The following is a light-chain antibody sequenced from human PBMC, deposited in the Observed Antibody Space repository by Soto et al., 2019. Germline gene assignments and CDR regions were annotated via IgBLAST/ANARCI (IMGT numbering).Light chain of an antibody. CDR1: QSVSSN. J-gene: IGKJ2*01. Sequence: EIVMTQSPVTLSVSPGERATLSRRASQSVSSNLAWYQQKPGQAPRLLIYGASTRATGIPARFSGSGSGTEFTLTISSLQSEDFAVYYCQQYNNWPPYTFGQGTKLEI. V-gene: IGKV3-15*01. CDR3: QQYNNWPPYT. CDR2: GAS.